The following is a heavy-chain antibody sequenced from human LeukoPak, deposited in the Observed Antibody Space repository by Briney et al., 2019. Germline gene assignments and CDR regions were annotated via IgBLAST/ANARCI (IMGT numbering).Heavy chain of an antibody. J-gene: IGHJ4*02. CDR3: VRDNYSYRLDV. CDR1: GLSFCNYA. V-gene: IGHV3-23*01. D-gene: IGHD2-21*01. Sequence: GGSLRLSSAASGLSFCNYAMYWVPPAPGKGLEWGSAIGGSGGNIFYRDSVKGRFTISRDNSKNTLYLHMNSLRAEDTAIYFCVRDNYSYRLDVWGQGTLVTVSS. CDR2: IGGSGGNI.